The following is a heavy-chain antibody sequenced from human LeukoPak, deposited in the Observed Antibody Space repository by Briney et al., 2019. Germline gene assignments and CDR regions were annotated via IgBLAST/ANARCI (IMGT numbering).Heavy chain of an antibody. CDR2: INPNSGGT. Sequence: ASVKVSFKASGYTFTGYYMHWVRQAPGQGLEWMGWINPNSGGTNYAQKFQGRVTMTRDTSISTAYMELSRLRSDDTAVYYCASTPPPTVTTPEVYYYMDVWGKGTTVTVSS. D-gene: IGHD4-17*01. CDR3: ASTPPPTVTTPEVYYYMDV. J-gene: IGHJ6*03. V-gene: IGHV1-2*02. CDR1: GYTFTGYY.